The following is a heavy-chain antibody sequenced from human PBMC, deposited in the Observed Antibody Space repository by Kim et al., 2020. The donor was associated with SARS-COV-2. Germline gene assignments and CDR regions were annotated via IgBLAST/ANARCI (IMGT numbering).Heavy chain of an antibody. D-gene: IGHD1-1*01. J-gene: IGHJ5*02. CDR2: ISYDGSNK. CDR1: GFTFSSYG. V-gene: IGHV3-30*18. Sequence: GGSLRLSCAASGFTFSSYGMHWVRQAPGKGLEWVAVISYDGSNKYYADSVKGRFTISRDNSKNTLYLQMNSLRAEDTAVYYCAKDHDAYRGGWFDPWGQG. CDR3: AKDHDAYRGGWFDP.